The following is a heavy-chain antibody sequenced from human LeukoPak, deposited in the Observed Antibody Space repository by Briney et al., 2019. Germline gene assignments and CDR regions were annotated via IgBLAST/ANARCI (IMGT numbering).Heavy chain of an antibody. Sequence: PGGSLRLSCAASGFTFSSYAMSWVRQAPGKGLEWVSALSGSGSSTYYADSVRGRFTISRDNAKNSLYLQMNSLRAEDTAVYYCAKYEGTGKGYLGPWGQGTLVTASS. CDR3: AKYEGTGKGYLGP. CDR1: GFTFSSYA. V-gene: IGHV3-23*01. J-gene: IGHJ5*02. CDR2: LSGSGSST. D-gene: IGHD5-18*01.